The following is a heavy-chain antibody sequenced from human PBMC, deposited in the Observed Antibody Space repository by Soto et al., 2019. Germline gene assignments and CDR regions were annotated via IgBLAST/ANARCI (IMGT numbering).Heavy chain of an antibody. CDR3: ARVHPYDYGARSGWVGP. Sequence: PSETLSLTCSVSGGSITRGGFYWSWIRQQPGKGLEWIGYSFYSGTTYYNPSLKSRTIISVDTSKDQFSLSLSSVTAADTAVYYCARVHPYDYGARSGWVGPLGQGTLVTVSS. CDR2: SFYSGTT. V-gene: IGHV4-31*03. J-gene: IGHJ5*02. CDR1: GGSITRGGFY. D-gene: IGHD4-17*01.